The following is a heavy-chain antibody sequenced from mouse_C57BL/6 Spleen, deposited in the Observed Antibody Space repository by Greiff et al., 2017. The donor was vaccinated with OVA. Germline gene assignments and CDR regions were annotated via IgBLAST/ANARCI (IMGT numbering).Heavy chain of an antibody. CDR3: AREGYYGSSYWYFDV. CDR2: IYPGDGDT. D-gene: IGHD1-1*01. V-gene: IGHV1-80*01. J-gene: IGHJ1*03. CDR1: GYAFSSYW. Sequence: QVHVKQSGAELVKPGASVKISCKASGYAFSSYWMNWVKQRPGKGLEWIGQIYPGDGDTNYNGKFKGKATLTADKSSSTAYMQLSSLTSEDSAVYFCAREGYYGSSYWYFDVWGTGTTVTVSS.